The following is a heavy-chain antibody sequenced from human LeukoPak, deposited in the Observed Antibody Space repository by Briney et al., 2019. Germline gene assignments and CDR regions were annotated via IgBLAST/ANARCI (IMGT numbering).Heavy chain of an antibody. J-gene: IGHJ5*02. V-gene: IGHV1-69*04. CDR2: IIPILGIA. Sequence: SVKVSCKASGGTFSSYAISWVRQAPGQGLEWMGRIIPILGIANYAQKFQGRVTITADKSTSTAYMELSSLRSEDTAVYYCARRDCSGGSCYTQNWFDPWGQGTLVTVSS. CDR1: GGTFSSYA. CDR3: ARRDCSGGSCYTQNWFDP. D-gene: IGHD2-15*01.